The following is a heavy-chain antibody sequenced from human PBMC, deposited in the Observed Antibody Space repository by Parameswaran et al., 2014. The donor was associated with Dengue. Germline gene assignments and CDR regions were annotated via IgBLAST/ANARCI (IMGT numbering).Heavy chain of an antibody. CDR3: TAYHYDTSDYLNDY. J-gene: IGHJ4*02. Sequence: WIRQPPGKGLEWLGRIKSKIDGWATDYTAPVRGRFIISRDDSKNTFYLQMNSLKTEDTAVYYCTAYHYDTSDYLNDYWGQGALVTVSS. CDR2: IKSKIDGWAT. V-gene: IGHV3-15*01. D-gene: IGHD3-22*01.